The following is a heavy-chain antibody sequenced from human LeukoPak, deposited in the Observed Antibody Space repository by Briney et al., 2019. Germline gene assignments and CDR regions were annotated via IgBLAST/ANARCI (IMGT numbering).Heavy chain of an antibody. Sequence: LTGGSLRLSCTASGFIFSNYAMSWVRQAPGKGLEWVSAISATGDNTYYADSVKGRFTISRANFKDTLYLQMNSLRAEDTAVYYCATDWEVFSDYARGFDYWGQGTLVTVSS. J-gene: IGHJ4*02. CDR3: ATDWEVFSDYARGFDY. CDR1: GFIFSNYA. D-gene: IGHD4-17*01. CDR2: ISATGDNT. V-gene: IGHV3-23*01.